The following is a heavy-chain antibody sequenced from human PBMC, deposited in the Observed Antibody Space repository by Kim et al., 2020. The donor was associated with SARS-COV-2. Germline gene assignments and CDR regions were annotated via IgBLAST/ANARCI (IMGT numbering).Heavy chain of an antibody. J-gene: IGHJ3*02. CDR1: GGTFSSYA. Sequence: SVKVSCKASGGTFSSYAISWVRQAPGQGLEWMGGIIPIFGTANYAQKFQGRVTITADESTSTAYMELSSLRSEDTAVYYCARDFSNTPEDYYDSSGSDAFDIWGQGTMVTVSS. V-gene: IGHV1-69*13. CDR3: ARDFSNTPEDYYDSSGSDAFDI. D-gene: IGHD3-22*01. CDR2: IIPIFGTA.